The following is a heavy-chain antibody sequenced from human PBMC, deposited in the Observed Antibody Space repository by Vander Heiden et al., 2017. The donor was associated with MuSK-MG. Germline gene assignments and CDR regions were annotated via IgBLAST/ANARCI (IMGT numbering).Heavy chain of an antibody. V-gene: IGHV3-23*01. CDR1: GFAFSNYG. D-gene: IGHD1-1*01. Sequence: EVLLLESGGGWVQPGGSLRLSCAASGFAFSNYGMSWVRQAPAKGLEWVSGISDSGVGTYYADSVKGRFTISRDDSKNTVYLQMNSLRAEDTALYYCAKGRRSSRYLGFDIWGQGTMVTVSA. J-gene: IGHJ3*02. CDR3: AKGRRSSRYLGFDI. CDR2: ISDSGVGT.